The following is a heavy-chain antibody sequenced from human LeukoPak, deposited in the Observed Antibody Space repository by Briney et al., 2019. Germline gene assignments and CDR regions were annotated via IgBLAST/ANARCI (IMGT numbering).Heavy chain of an antibody. Sequence: SQTLSLTCAISGDSVSSNSAAWTWIRQSPSRGLELLGRTYYRSKWDNDYAVSVKSRITINPDTSKNQFSLQLNSVTPEDTAVYYCARGRMTTIANSYYYYIDVWGKGTTVTVSS. D-gene: IGHD5-24*01. J-gene: IGHJ6*03. CDR1: GDSVSSNSAA. CDR3: ARGRMTTIANSYYYYIDV. V-gene: IGHV6-1*01. CDR2: TYYRSKWDN.